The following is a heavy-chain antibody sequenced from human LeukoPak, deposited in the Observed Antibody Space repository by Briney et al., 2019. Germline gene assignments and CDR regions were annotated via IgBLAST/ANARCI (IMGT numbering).Heavy chain of an antibody. Sequence: SETLSLTCVVSGDSVSSTNYYWGWIRQPPGKGLEWIGNIFYSGITYYNPSLKSRVTISVDTSKNQFSLKLSSVTAADTAVYYCARLPTRYCSSTSCFHDAFDIWGQGTMVTVSS. J-gene: IGHJ3*02. D-gene: IGHD2-2*01. CDR3: ARLPTRYCSSTSCFHDAFDI. CDR2: IFYSGIT. V-gene: IGHV4-39*01. CDR1: GDSVSSTNYY.